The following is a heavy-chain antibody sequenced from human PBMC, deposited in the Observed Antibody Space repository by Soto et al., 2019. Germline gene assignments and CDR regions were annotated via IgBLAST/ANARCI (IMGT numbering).Heavy chain of an antibody. D-gene: IGHD3-9*01. J-gene: IGHJ4*02. CDR3: VKGNQLLRYYFEF. V-gene: IGHV3-64D*06. CDR1: RFTFSNYS. CDR2: ITSDGDNT. Sequence: GGLPRLSFSVSRFTFSNYSFHFVRQATGDGLEYVSSITSDGDNTYHADTVKGRFTISRDNSKNTLYLQMSSLRVEDTAIYYCVKGNQLLRYYFEFWGQGTLVTVSS.